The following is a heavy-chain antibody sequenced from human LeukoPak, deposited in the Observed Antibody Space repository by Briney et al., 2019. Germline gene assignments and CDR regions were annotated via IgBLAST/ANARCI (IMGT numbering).Heavy chain of an antibody. CDR3: AREFVVEPKSLFDH. D-gene: IGHD2-21*01. CDR2: INQVGDSL. V-gene: IGHV3-7*03. Sequence: PGGSLRLSCAASGFTLGDFWMRWVRQAPGKGLEWVANINQVGDSLSYVTSVRGRFTISRDNAKNALFLQMSSLRAEDTAIYYCAREFVVEPKSLFDHWGQGTLVTVSS. J-gene: IGHJ4*02. CDR1: GFTLGDFW.